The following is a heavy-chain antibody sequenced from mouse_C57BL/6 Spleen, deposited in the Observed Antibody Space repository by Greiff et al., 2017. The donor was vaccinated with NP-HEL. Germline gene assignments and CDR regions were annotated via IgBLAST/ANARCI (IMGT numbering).Heavy chain of an antibody. CDR2: ISYDGSN. V-gene: IGHV3-6*01. CDR1: GYSITSGYY. D-gene: IGHD2-5*01. CDR3: ASLYYSNGDWYFDV. Sequence: EVQLVESGPGLVKPSQSLSLTCSVTGYSITSGYYWNWIRQFPGNKLEWMGYISYDGSNNYNPSLKNRISITRDTSKNQFFLKLNSVTTEDTATYYCASLYYSNGDWYFDVWGTGTTVTVSS. J-gene: IGHJ1*03.